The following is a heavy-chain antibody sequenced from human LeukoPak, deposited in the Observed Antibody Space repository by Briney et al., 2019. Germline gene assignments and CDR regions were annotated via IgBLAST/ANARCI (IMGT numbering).Heavy chain of an antibody. CDR2: INHGGST. D-gene: IGHD1-14*01. CDR1: GFTFSSYW. Sequence: GSLRLSCAASGFTFSSYWMSWVRQPPEKGLEWIGEINHGGSTSYNPSLKSRVTISLGTSKNQFSLKLSSVTAADTAVYYCGRVRNLGYFDYWGQGTLVTVSS. J-gene: IGHJ4*02. CDR3: GRVRNLGYFDY. V-gene: IGHV4-34*01.